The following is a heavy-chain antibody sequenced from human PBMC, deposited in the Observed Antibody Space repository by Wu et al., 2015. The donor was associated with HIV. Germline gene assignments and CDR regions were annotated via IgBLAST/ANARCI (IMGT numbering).Heavy chain of an antibody. J-gene: IGHJ4*02. Sequence: HVQLVQFGAEVKKPGSSVKVNCKASGDGFASYAVSWVRQAPGQGLEWMGGIIPLFGTRDYAQVFQGRLTITTDESTSTAYMTLTSLTSDDTAVYYCATPRSPGFSSAWPTYFDYWGQGTLITVST. CDR3: ATPRSPGFSSAWPTYFDY. V-gene: IGHV1-69*05. CDR1: GDGFASYA. CDR2: IIPLFGTR. D-gene: IGHD6-19*01.